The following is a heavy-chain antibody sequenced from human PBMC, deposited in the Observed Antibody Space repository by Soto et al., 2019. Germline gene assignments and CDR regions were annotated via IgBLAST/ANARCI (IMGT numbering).Heavy chain of an antibody. Sequence: GGSLRLSCAASGFTFRSYWMHWVRQAPGKGLVWVSRINRDGSSTSYADYVKGRVTISRDTAKNTLYLQMNSLRAEDTAVYFCAREIVTTGEYYFESCGQGSLVTVSS. CDR1: GFTFRSYW. CDR2: INRDGSST. V-gene: IGHV3-74*01. D-gene: IGHD1-1*01. J-gene: IGHJ4*02. CDR3: AREIVTTGEYYFES.